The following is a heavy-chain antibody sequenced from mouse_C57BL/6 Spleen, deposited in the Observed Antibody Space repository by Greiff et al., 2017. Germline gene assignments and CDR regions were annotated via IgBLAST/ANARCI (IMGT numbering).Heavy chain of an antibody. CDR1: GYTFTSYW. CDR2: IYPSDSET. D-gene: IGHD1-1*01. Sequence: QVQLQQPGAELVRPGSSVKLSCKASGYTFTSYWMDWVKQRPGQGLEWIGNIYPSDSETHYNQKFKDKATLTVDKSSSTAYMQLSSLTSEASAVYYCARRPYGGSYPAWFAYWGQGTLVTVSA. V-gene: IGHV1-61*01. CDR3: ARRPYGGSYPAWFAY. J-gene: IGHJ3*01.